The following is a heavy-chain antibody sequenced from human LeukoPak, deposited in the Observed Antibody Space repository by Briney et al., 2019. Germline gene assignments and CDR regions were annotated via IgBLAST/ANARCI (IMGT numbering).Heavy chain of an antibody. J-gene: IGHJ5*02. CDR3: ARDRLRSHWFDP. V-gene: IGHV4-61*01. CDR1: GGSVSSGSYY. Sequence: SETLSLTCTVSGGSVSSGSYYWSWIRQPPGKGLEWIGYIYYSGSTNYNPSLKSRVTISVDTSKNQFSLKLSSVTAADTVVYYCARDRLRSHWFDPWGQGTLVTVSS. CDR2: IYYSGST.